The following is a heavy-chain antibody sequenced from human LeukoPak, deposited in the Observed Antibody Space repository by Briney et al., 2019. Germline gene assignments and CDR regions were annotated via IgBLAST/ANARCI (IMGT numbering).Heavy chain of an antibody. CDR1: GFTFSSFSSYW. V-gene: IGHV3-7*01. CDR2: IKEDGSEK. CDR3: ASRAQRFSGYDLVNYMDV. D-gene: IGHD5-12*01. Sequence: PGGSLRLSCAASGFTFSSFSSYWMSWVRQAPGKGLEWVANIKEDGSEKDYVDSVKGRFTISRDNAKNSLYLQMNSLRAEDTAVYYCASRAQRFSGYDLVNYMDVWGKGTTVTVSS. J-gene: IGHJ6*03.